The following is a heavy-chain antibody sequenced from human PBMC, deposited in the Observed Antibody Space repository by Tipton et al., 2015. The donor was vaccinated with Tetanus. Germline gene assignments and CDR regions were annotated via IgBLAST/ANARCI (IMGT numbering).Heavy chain of an antibody. CDR3: ARANNEFPKKGPFDS. Sequence: GLVKPSQTLSLTCTVSGGSISSGDYYWSWIRRPPGKGPEWIGYVYSTATTYYNPSLKSRVTISVDTSKNQFSLRLTSVTAADTAVYYCARANNEFPKKGPFDSWGQGILVIVSA. CDR2: VYSTATT. D-gene: IGHD1-1*01. V-gene: IGHV4-30-4*01. CDR1: GGSISSGDYY. J-gene: IGHJ4*02.